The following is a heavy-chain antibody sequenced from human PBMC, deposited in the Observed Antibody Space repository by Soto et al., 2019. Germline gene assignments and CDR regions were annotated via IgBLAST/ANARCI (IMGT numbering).Heavy chain of an antibody. CDR2: INPSGGST. V-gene: IGHV1-46*01. CDR1: GYTFTSYY. CDR3: ARSASMIVVVITLDY. D-gene: IGHD3-22*01. J-gene: IGHJ4*02. Sequence: QVQLVQSGAEVKKPGASVKVSCKASGYTFTSYYMHWVRQAPGQGLEGMGIINPSGGSTSYAQKFHGRVPMTRDTSTSTVYMELSSLRSEDTAVYYFARSASMIVVVITLDYGGQGTLVTVSS.